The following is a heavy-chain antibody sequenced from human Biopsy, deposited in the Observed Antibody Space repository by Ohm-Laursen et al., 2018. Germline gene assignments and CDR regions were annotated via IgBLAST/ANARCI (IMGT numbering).Heavy chain of an antibody. CDR2: IYPGGST. CDR1: GGDINNYY. Sequence: TLSLTCNVSGGDINNYYWSWIRQPAGKGLEWIGRIYPGGSTNYNPSLKSRVSVSEDTSRRQFSLRLTSVTAADTAVYYCATGPKRLTGTSYFESWGRGILVTVSS. V-gene: IGHV4-4*07. D-gene: IGHD1-7*01. CDR3: ATGPKRLTGTSYFES. J-gene: IGHJ4*02.